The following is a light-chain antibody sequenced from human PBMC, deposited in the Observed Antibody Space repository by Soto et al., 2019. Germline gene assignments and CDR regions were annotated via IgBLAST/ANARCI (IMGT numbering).Light chain of an antibody. J-gene: IGKJ5*01. CDR2: GAS. CDR3: QQYGSSPPVT. Sequence: ESVLTQSPGTLSLSPGERATLSCTAIQSVSSSYLAWYQQKPGQAPRLLIYGASSRATGIPDRFSGSGSGTDFTLTISRLEPEDFAVYYCQQYGSSPPVTFGQGTRLEIK. V-gene: IGKV3-20*01. CDR1: QSVSSSY.